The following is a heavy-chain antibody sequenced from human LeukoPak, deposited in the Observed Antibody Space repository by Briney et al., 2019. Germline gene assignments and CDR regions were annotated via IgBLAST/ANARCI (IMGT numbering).Heavy chain of an antibody. V-gene: IGHV3-21*01. CDR2: ITSGGTYM. D-gene: IGHD6-13*01. CDR3: ARGFGSTWATEY. CDR1: GLSFTSYS. Sequence: GGSLRLSCAASGLSFTSYSMTWVRQAPGKGLDLVSSITSGGTYMYYADSLQGRFTISRDNAKNSLYLQMNSLRVEDTAVYYCARGFGSTWATEYWGQGTLVTVSS. J-gene: IGHJ4*02.